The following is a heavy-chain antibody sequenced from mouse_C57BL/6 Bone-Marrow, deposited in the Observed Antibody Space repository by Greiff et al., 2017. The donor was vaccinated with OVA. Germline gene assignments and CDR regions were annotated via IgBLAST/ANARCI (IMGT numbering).Heavy chain of an antibody. V-gene: IGHV1-61*01. Sequence: QVQLQQPGAELVRPGSSVKLSCKASGYTFTSSWMDWVKQRPGQGLEWIGNIYPSDSETHYNQKFKDKATLTVDKSSSTAYMQLSSLTSEDSAVYYCARRIYYDYADYWGKGTTLTVSS. CDR2: IYPSDSET. J-gene: IGHJ2*01. CDR1: GYTFTSSW. CDR3: ARRIYYDYADY. D-gene: IGHD2-4*01.